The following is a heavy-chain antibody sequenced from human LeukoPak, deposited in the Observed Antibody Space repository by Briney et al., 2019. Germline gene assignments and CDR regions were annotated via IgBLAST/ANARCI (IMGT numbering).Heavy chain of an antibody. Sequence: GGSLRLSCVASGFTFSNYNMNWVRQAPGKGLEWVSSISSSGTYIYYADSLKGRFTISRDNAKNSLYLQMNSLRAEDTAVYYYARDPYYDFWSDYGTEAFDIWGQGAMVTVSS. J-gene: IGHJ3*02. CDR2: ISSSGTYI. CDR1: GFTFSNYN. D-gene: IGHD3-3*01. V-gene: IGHV3-21*01. CDR3: ARDPYYDFWSDYGTEAFDI.